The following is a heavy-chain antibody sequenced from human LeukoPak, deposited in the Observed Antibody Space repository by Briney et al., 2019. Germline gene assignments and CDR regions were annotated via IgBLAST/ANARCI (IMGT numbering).Heavy chain of an antibody. CDR3: ARVNINNWHSCDY. CDR1: GGSISSNNW. J-gene: IGHJ4*02. Sequence: SGTLSLTCAVSGGSISSNNWWGWVRQPPGKGLEWIGEIYHSGSPNYNPSLKSRVTISVDKSRNHFSLNLSFVTAADTAVYYCARVNINNWHSCDYWGQGTLVTVSS. V-gene: IGHV4-4*02. CDR2: IYHSGSP. D-gene: IGHD1-1*01.